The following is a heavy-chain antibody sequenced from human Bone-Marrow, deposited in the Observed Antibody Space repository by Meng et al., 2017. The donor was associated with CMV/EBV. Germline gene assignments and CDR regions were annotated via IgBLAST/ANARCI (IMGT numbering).Heavy chain of an antibody. Sequence: ASVKVSCKASGYTFTGYYIHWVRQAPGQGLEWMGWINPNSGGTNYAQKFQGGVTMTRDTSISTAYMELSSLTSDDTAVYYCAGGRVNAVAAMGTTPPGDYWGQGTLVTVSS. CDR2: INPNSGGT. J-gene: IGHJ4*02. CDR1: GYTFTGYY. D-gene: IGHD6-13*01. V-gene: IGHV1-2*02. CDR3: AGGRVNAVAAMGTTPPGDY.